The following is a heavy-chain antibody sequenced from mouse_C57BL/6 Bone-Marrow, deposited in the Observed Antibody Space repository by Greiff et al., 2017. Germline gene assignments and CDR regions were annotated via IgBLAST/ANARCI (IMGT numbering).Heavy chain of an antibody. Sequence: VQLQQSGAELVRPGASVKLSCTASGFNIKDDYMHWVKQRPEQGLEWIGWVDPENGDTEYASKFQGKATLTADPSSNTAYLQLSSLTSEDTAVYYCTTLEVYRFTFVGLVDWGQGTLVTVSA. D-gene: IGHD1-3*01. CDR3: TTLEVYRFTFVGLVD. CDR1: GFNIKDDY. J-gene: IGHJ3*01. CDR2: VDPENGDT. V-gene: IGHV14-4*01.